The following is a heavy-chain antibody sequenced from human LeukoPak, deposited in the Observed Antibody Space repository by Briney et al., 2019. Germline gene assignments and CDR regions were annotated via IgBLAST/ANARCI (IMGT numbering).Heavy chain of an antibody. D-gene: IGHD2-15*01. V-gene: IGHV4-59*01. CDR1: GGSISSYY. J-gene: IGHJ5*02. CDR3: ARDGRYCSGGSCYGNWFDP. Sequence: SETLSLTCTVSGGSISSYYWSWIRQPPGKGLEWIGYIYYSGSTNYNPSLKRRVTISVDTSKNQFSLKLSSVTAADTAVYYCARDGRYCSGGSCYGNWFDPWGQGTLVTVSS. CDR2: IYYSGST.